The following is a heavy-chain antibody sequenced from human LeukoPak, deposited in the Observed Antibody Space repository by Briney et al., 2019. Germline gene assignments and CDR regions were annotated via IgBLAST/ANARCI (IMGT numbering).Heavy chain of an antibody. V-gene: IGHV1-46*01. CDR2: INPSGGTT. CDR1: GYTFTSYY. D-gene: IGHD3-9*01. CDR3: ARGIRYFDWLLPYQYYYMDV. Sequence: GASVKVSCKASGYTFTSYYIHWVRQAPGQGLEWMGIINPSGGTTNYAQEFQGRVTMTRDTSTSTVYMELSSLRSEDTAVYYCARGIRYFDWLLPYQYYYMDVWGKGTTVTVSS. J-gene: IGHJ6*03.